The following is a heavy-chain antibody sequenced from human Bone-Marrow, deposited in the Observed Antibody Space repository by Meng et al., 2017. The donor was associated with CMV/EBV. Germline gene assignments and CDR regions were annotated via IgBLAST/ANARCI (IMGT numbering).Heavy chain of an antibody. Sequence: GESLKISCAASGFTFSSYSMNWVRRAPGKGLEWVANIKFDGGEIYYVDPVKGRFTISRDNAKNSLYLQMNGLRAEDTAVYYCARDPHFGALDYWGQGTLVTASS. CDR2: IKFDGGEI. D-gene: IGHD3-10*01. J-gene: IGHJ4*02. CDR1: GFTFSSYS. V-gene: IGHV3-7*01. CDR3: ARDPHFGALDY.